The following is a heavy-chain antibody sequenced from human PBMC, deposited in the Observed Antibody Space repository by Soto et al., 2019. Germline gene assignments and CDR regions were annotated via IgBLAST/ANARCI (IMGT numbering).Heavy chain of an antibody. CDR2: IYYSGTM. CDR1: NGSISSSNYH. D-gene: IGHD6-19*01. J-gene: IGHJ4*02. V-gene: IGHV4-39*01. Sequence: QLQLQESGPGLVKPSETLSLTCTVSNGSISSSNYHWGWIRQAPGKGLECIGSIYYSGTMYYNPSLKSRVTISVETSKNQFSLKLSSVTAADTAVYYCARRKHGDSSGWGEFDYWGQGTLVTVSS. CDR3: ARRKHGDSSGWGEFDY.